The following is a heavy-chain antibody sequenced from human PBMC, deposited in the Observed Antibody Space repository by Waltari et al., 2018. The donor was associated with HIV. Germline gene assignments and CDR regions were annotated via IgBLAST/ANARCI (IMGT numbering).Heavy chain of an antibody. J-gene: IGHJ4*02. Sequence: QVQLVPSGAEVKKPGASVKVSCKASGYTFTSYGISWVRQAPGQGLEGMGWMSAYNGNTIYAQKLQGRVTMTTDTSTSTAYMELGSRRSDDTAVYYRARDKTTYYYGSGVSYWGQGTLVTVSS. CDR3: ARDKTTYYYGSGVSY. CDR2: MSAYNGNT. CDR1: GYTFTSYG. V-gene: IGHV1-18*01. D-gene: IGHD3-10*01.